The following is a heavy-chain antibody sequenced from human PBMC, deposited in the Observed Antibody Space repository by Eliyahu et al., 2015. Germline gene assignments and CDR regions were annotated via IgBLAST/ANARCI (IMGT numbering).Heavy chain of an antibody. J-gene: IGHJ3*01. CDR1: GGPMSRDGYY. CDR2: IYHRGNT. V-gene: IGHV4-31*03. Sequence: QVQLRESGPGLVKPSQSMSLMCTVSGGPMSRDGYYWGWLRQQPGKGLEWIGYIYHRGNTYYNPSLRSRAVISIDTSKSQFSLNLQSVVAADSAVYYCARAVGHIVVAGPTPRDAFDVWGQGTEVTVSS. CDR3: ARAVGHIVVAGPTPRDAFDV. D-gene: IGHD2-21*01.